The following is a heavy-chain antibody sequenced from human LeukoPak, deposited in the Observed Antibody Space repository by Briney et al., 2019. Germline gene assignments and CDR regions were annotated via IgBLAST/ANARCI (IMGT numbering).Heavy chain of an antibody. Sequence: KPSETLSLTCTVSGYSISSGYYWGWIRQPPGKGLEWIGSIYHSGSTYHNPSLKSRVTISVDTSKNQFSLKLSSVTAADTAVYYCAREVQLERYWIFNDAFDIWGQGTMVTVSS. CDR2: IYHSGST. J-gene: IGHJ3*02. CDR3: AREVQLERYWIFNDAFDI. D-gene: IGHD1-1*01. CDR1: GYSISSGYY. V-gene: IGHV4-38-2*02.